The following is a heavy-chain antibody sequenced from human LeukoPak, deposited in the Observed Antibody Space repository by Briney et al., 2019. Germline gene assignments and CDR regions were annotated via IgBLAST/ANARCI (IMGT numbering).Heavy chain of an antibody. D-gene: IGHD3-22*01. CDR3: ARGRYYHDSSGYLDYFDY. J-gene: IGHJ4*02. Sequence: GGSLRLSCAASGFTFSNYAMHWVRQAPGKGLEWVAVISHDKINKYYGDSVKGRFTISRDNSKNTVYLQMISLRAEDTAVYYCARGRYYHDSSGYLDYFDYWGQGTLVTVYS. V-gene: IGHV3-30-3*01. CDR1: GFTFSNYA. CDR2: ISHDKINK.